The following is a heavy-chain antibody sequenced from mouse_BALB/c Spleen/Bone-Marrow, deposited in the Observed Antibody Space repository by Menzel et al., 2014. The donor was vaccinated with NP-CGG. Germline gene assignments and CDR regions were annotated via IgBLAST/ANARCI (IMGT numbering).Heavy chain of an antibody. CDR3: AREGRGSYGSSGYAMDY. CDR2: IWAGGSI. J-gene: IGHJ4*01. V-gene: IGHV2-9*02. D-gene: IGHD1-1*01. CDR1: EFSLSSYG. Sequence: QVTLKVCGPGLVAPSQSLSITCTVSEFSLSSYGVHWVRQPPGKGLEWLGVIWAGGSINYNSALMSRLSISKDNSKSQVFLKMKSQQNDDTAMYYCAREGRGSYGSSGYAMDYWGQGTSVTVSS.